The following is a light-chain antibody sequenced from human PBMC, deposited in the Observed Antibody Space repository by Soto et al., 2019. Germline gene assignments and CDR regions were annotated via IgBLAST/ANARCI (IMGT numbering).Light chain of an antibody. CDR1: RSVTTY. CDR2: SAS. Sequence: LTQSTGTLSLSPGERATLSCKTSRSVTTYLAWYHQKPGQAPRLLISSASDRASGIPVRFSGSGSGTDFTLTISSFEPEDSAVYYCQQRSNWPPTFGQGTRVEVK. CDR3: QQRSNWPPT. V-gene: IGKV3-11*01. J-gene: IGKJ1*01.